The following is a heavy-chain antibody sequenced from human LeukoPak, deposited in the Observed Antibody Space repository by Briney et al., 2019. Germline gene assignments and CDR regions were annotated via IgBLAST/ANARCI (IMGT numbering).Heavy chain of an antibody. CDR3: ARGYSSSWYSSNWFDP. J-gene: IGHJ5*02. CDR1: GGSISSYY. V-gene: IGHV4-59*01. D-gene: IGHD6-13*01. CDR2: IYYSGST. Sequence: SETLSLTCTVSGGSISSYYWSWIRQPPGKGLEWIGYIYYSGSTNYNPSLKSRVTISVDTSKNQFSLKLSSVTAADTVVYYCARGYSSSWYSSNWFDPWGQGTLVTVSS.